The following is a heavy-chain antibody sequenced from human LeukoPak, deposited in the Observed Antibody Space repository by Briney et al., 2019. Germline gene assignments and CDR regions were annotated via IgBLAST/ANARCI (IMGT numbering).Heavy chain of an antibody. CDR3: ARAELDCSSTSCVLYYYYYMDV. D-gene: IGHD2-2*01. CDR1: GGSISSHY. CDR2: IYYSGST. Sequence: PSETLSLTCTVSGGSISSHYWSWIRQPPGKGLEWIGYIYYSGSTNYNPSLKSRVTISVDTSKNQFSLKLSSVTAADTAVYYCARAELDCSSTSCVLYYYYYMDVWGKGTTVTVSS. V-gene: IGHV4-59*11. J-gene: IGHJ6*03.